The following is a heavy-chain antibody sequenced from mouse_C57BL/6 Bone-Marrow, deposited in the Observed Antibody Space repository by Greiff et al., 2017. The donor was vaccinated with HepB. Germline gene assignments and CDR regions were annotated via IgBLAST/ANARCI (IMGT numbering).Heavy chain of an antibody. V-gene: IGHV1-81*01. CDR3: AREGAYSYYFDY. Sequence: VHLVESGAELARPGASVKLSCKASGYTFTSYGISWVKQRTGQGLEWIGEIYPRSGNTYYNEKFKGKATLTADKSSSTAYMELRSLTSEDSAVYFCAREGAYSYYFDYWGQGTTLTVSS. D-gene: IGHD2-10*01. CDR1: GYTFTSYG. J-gene: IGHJ2*01. CDR2: IYPRSGNT.